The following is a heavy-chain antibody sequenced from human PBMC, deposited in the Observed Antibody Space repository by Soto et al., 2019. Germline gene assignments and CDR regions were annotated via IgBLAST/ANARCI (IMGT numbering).Heavy chain of an antibody. CDR3: ASSRYGYIVYDY. D-gene: IGHD5-18*01. Sequence: QVQLQESGPGLVKPSQTLSLTCTVSGGSISSGDYYWSWIRQPPGKGLEWIGYIYYSGSTYYNPSLRSRLTISVDTSKSQFSLRLSSVTAADTAGYYCASSRYGYIVYDYWGQGTLVTVSS. J-gene: IGHJ4*02. CDR2: IYYSGST. V-gene: IGHV4-30-4*01. CDR1: GGSISSGDYY.